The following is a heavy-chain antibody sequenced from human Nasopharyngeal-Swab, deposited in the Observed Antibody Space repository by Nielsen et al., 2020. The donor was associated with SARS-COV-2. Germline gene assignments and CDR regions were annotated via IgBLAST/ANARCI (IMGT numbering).Heavy chain of an antibody. CDR2: ISGSGGST. D-gene: IGHD4-17*01. V-gene: IGHV3-23*01. J-gene: IGHJ6*02. CDR1: GFTFSIYA. CDR3: AKENGDSNYYYGMDV. Sequence: GGSLSLSCAASGFTFSIYAMSWVRQAPGKGLEWVSAISGSGGSTYYADSVKGRFTISRDNSKNTLYLQMNRLRAEDTAVYYCAKENGDSNYYYGMDVWGQGTTVTVSS.